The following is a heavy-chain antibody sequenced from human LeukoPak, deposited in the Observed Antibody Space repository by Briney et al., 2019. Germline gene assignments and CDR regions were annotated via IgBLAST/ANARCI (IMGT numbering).Heavy chain of an antibody. D-gene: IGHD3-22*01. Sequence: GGSLRLSCAASGFTLSSYAMSWVRQAPGKGLEWVSAISGSGGSTYYADSVKGRFTISRDNSKNTLYLQMNSLRAEDTAVYYCAKDPGYYTYYFDYWGQGTLVTVSS. CDR2: ISGSGGST. V-gene: IGHV3-23*01. J-gene: IGHJ4*02. CDR1: GFTLSSYA. CDR3: AKDPGYYTYYFDY.